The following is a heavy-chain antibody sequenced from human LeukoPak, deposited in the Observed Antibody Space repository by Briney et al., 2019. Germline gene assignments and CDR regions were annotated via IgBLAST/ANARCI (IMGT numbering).Heavy chain of an antibody. CDR2: ISYDGSNK. J-gene: IGHJ4*02. Sequence: GGSLRLSCGASGFILNRYCMGWVRQAPGKGLEWVAVISYDGSNKYYADSVKGRFTISRDNSKNTLYLQMNSLRAEDTAVYYCARARKDYWGQGTLVTVSS. CDR3: ARARKDY. V-gene: IGHV3-30*03. CDR1: GFILNRYC.